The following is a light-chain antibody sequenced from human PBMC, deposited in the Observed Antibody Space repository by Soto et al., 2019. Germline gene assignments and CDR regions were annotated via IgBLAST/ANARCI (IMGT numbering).Light chain of an antibody. CDR2: GAS. J-gene: IGKJ4*01. CDR3: QQSYSTPLT. CDR1: QSVSSN. Sequence: EIVMTQSPATLSVSPGERATLSCRASQSVSSNLAWYQQKPGQAPRLLIYGASTRATGIPARFSGSGSGTDFTLTISSLQSEDFATYYCQQSYSTPLTFGGGTKVEIK. V-gene: IGKV3-15*01.